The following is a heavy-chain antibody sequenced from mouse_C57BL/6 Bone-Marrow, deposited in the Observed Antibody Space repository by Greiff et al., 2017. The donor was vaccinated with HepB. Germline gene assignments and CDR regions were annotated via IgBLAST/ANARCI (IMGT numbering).Heavy chain of an antibody. V-gene: IGHV1-42*01. J-gene: IGHJ2*01. CDR1: GYSFTGYY. CDR3: ARSGLYYFDY. Sequence: VQLKESGPELVKPGASVKISCKASGYSFTGYYMNWVKQSPEKSLEWIGEINPSTGGTTYNQKFKAKATLTVDKSSSPAYMQLKSLTSEDSAVYYCARSGLYYFDYWGQGTTLTVSS. D-gene: IGHD3-1*01. CDR2: INPSTGGT.